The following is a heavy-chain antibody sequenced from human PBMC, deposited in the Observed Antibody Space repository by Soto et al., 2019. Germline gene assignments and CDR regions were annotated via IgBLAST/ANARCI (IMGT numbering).Heavy chain of an antibody. CDR1: GYSFTTYW. CDR3: ARKDIAGNSVDF. J-gene: IGHJ4*02. CDR2: IYPGDSDT. Sequence: PGESLKISCKASGYSFTTYWIGWVRQMPGKGLEWMGIIYPGDSDTRYSPSFQGQVTISADKSISTVYLQWSSLKASDSAMFYCARKDIAGNSVDFWGQGTLVTVS. D-gene: IGHD6-13*01. V-gene: IGHV5-51*01.